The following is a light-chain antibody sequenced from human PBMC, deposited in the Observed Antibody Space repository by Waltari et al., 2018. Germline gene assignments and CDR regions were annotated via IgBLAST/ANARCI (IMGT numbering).Light chain of an antibody. J-gene: IGKJ1*01. CDR1: QGISNY. V-gene: IGKV1-16*02. CDR3: QQYNTYPWT. Sequence: DIQMTQSPSSLSASVGDRVTITCRAGQGISNYLAWFQQKPGKAPKSLIYGASSLEIGVPSKCSGSGSGRDFTLTISSLQPEDFATYYCQQYNTYPWTFGQGTKVEIK. CDR2: GAS.